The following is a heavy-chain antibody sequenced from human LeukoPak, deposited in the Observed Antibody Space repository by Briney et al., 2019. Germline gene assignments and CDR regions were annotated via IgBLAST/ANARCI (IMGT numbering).Heavy chain of an antibody. CDR1: GFTFSSYE. CDR2: ISSSGSTI. CDR3: ARDGDSNYETH. J-gene: IGHJ4*02. D-gene: IGHD4-11*01. Sequence: GGSLRLSCAASGFTFSSYEMNWVRQAPGKGLEWVSYISSSGSTIYYADSVKGRFTISRDNAKNSPYLQMNSLRAEDTAVYYCARDGDSNYETHWGQGTLVTVSS. V-gene: IGHV3-48*03.